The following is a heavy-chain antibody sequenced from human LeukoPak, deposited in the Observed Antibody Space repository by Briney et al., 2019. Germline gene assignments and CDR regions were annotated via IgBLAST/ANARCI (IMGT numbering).Heavy chain of an antibody. CDR2: ISAYNGNT. J-gene: IGHJ4*02. CDR3: ARGKPYSSGWKDDY. CDR1: GYTFTSYG. V-gene: IGHV1-18*01. Sequence: ASVTVSCKSSGYTFTSYGISWVRQAPGQGLEGMGWISAYNGNTNYAQKLQGRVTMTTDTSTSTAYMELRSLRSDDTAVYYCARGKPYSSGWKDDYWGQGTLVTISS. D-gene: IGHD6-19*01.